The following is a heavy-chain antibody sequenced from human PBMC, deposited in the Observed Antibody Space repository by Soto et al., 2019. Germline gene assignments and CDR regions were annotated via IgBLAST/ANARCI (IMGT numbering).Heavy chain of an antibody. CDR2: ISGSGGST. Sequence: EVQLLESGGGLVQPGGSLRLSCAASGFTFSSYAMSWVRQAPGKGLEWVSAISGSGGSTYYADSVKGRFTISRDNSKNPLYLQMNSLRAEDTAVYYCAKERVYSYGYGRGSNFDYWGQGTLVTVSS. CDR1: GFTFSSYA. V-gene: IGHV3-23*01. D-gene: IGHD5-18*01. CDR3: AKERVYSYGYGRGSNFDY. J-gene: IGHJ4*02.